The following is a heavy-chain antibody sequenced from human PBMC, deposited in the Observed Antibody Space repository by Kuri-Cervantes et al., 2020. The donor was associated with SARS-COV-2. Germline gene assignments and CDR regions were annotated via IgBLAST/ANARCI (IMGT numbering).Heavy chain of an antibody. CDR3: AKDSLLRHGDFWNGNYPFFDY. D-gene: IGHD3-3*01. CDR2: TSRSGGTS. Sequence: GESLKISCVASQFNFDNNAMTWVRQAPGKGLEWVSSTSRSGGTSYYADSVKGRFTISRDNSKNTLYLQMNSLRAEDTAVYYCAKDSLLRHGDFWNGNYPFFDYWGQGTLVTVSS. V-gene: IGHV3-23*01. CDR1: QFNFDNNA. J-gene: IGHJ4*02.